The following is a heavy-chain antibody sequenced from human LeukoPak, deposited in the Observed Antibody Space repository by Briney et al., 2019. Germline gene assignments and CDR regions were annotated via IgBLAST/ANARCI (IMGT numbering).Heavy chain of an antibody. J-gene: IGHJ4*02. CDR2: ISYDGHNE. Sequence: GRSLKLSCAASGFTFSGYGMRWVRQAPGKGLEWVAVISYDGHNEYYADSVKGRFTISRDNSKNTVLLQMNSLRVEDTAVYYCAKTRTFGGVIVPFDYWGQGTLVTVSS. D-gene: IGHD3-16*02. CDR3: AKTRTFGGVIVPFDY. V-gene: IGHV3-30*18. CDR1: GFTFSGYG.